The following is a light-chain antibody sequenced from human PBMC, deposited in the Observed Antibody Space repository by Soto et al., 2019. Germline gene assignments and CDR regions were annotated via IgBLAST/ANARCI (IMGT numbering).Light chain of an antibody. V-gene: IGKV3-15*01. CDR3: QQYNNWPIT. Sequence: EVVMTQSPATLSVSPGERATLSCRASESVSRNLAWYQQKPGQAPRLLIYDASTRATGIPDRFSGGGSGTEFTLTISSLQSEDFAVYYCQQYNNWPITFGQGTRREIK. CDR2: DAS. CDR1: ESVSRN. J-gene: IGKJ5*01.